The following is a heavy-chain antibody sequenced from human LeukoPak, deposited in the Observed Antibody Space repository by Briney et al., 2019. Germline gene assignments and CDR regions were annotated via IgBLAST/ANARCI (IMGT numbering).Heavy chain of an antibody. J-gene: IGHJ4*02. Sequence: GGSLRLSCAVSGFSFSNYLMSWVRHAPGRGLEWVSAISGSDGTYYADSVKGRFTISRDNSKNTLYLQMSSLRGEDTAVYYCAKDLPRSKSFDYWGQGTLVTVSS. V-gene: IGHV3-23*01. CDR3: AKDLPRSKSFDY. CDR1: GFSFSNYL. CDR2: ISGSDGT.